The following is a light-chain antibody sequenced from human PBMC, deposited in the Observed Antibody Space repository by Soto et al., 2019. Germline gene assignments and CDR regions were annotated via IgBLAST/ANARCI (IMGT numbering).Light chain of an antibody. CDR3: QQRSNWPPWT. CDR2: GAS. Sequence: EIVLTQSPATLSLSPGERATLSCRASQSVRTNLAWYQQKPGQAPRLLIYGASNRATGIPDRFSGSGSGTDFTLTIRSLEPEDFAVYYCQQRSNWPPWTFGQGTKVDIK. V-gene: IGKV3-11*01. CDR1: QSVRTN. J-gene: IGKJ1*01.